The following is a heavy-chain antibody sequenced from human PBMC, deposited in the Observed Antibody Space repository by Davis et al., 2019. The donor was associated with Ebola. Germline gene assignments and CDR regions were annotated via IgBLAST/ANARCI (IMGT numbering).Heavy chain of an antibody. J-gene: IGHJ4*02. V-gene: IGHV3-30*04. CDR2: ISYDGSNK. CDR3: ARAVLWFGECDY. Sequence: PGGSLRLSCAASGFTFSSYAMSWVRQAPGKGLEWVAVISYDGSNKYYADSVKGRFTISRDNSKNTLYLQMNSLRAEDTAVYYCARAVLWFGECDYWGQGTLVTVSS. CDR1: GFTFSSYA. D-gene: IGHD3-10*01.